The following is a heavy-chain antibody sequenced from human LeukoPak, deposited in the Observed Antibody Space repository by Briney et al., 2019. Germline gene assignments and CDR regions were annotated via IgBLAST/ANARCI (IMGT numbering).Heavy chain of an antibody. Sequence: PGGSLRLSCAASGFTFSNAWMSWVRQAPGKGLEWVSAISGSGGSTYYADSVKGRFTISRDNSKNTLYLQMNSLRAEDTAVYYCVKALHYYDSSGYYLYYFDYWGQGTLVTVSS. D-gene: IGHD3-22*01. CDR2: ISGSGGST. CDR3: VKALHYYDSSGYYLYYFDY. J-gene: IGHJ4*02. V-gene: IGHV3-23*01. CDR1: GFTFSNAW.